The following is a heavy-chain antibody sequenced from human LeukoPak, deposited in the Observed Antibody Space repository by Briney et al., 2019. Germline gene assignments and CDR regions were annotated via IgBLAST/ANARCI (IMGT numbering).Heavy chain of an antibody. V-gene: IGHV4-34*01. D-gene: IGHD6-13*01. Sequence: SETLSLTCAVYGGSFSGCYWSWIRQPPGKGLEWIGEINHSGSTNYNPSLKSRVTISVDTSKNQFSLKLSSVTAADTAVYYCARPAYSSSSRRSWFDPWGQGTLVTVSP. CDR1: GGSFSGCY. CDR2: INHSGST. J-gene: IGHJ5*02. CDR3: ARPAYSSSSRRSWFDP.